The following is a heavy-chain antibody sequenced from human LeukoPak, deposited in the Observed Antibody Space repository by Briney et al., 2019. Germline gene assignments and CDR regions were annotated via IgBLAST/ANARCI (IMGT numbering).Heavy chain of an antibody. Sequence: PSETLSLTCTVSGGSISSSSYYWGWIRQPPGKGLEWIGSTYYSGSTYYNPSLKSRVTISVDTSKNQFSLKLSSVTAADTAVYYCASCFGSGSPPFDYWGQGTLVTVSS. CDR1: GGSISSSSYY. J-gene: IGHJ4*02. CDR2: TYYSGST. D-gene: IGHD3-10*01. CDR3: ASCFGSGSPPFDY. V-gene: IGHV4-39*01.